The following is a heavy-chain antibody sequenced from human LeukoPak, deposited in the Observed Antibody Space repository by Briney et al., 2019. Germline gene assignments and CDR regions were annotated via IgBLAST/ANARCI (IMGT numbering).Heavy chain of an antibody. CDR2: IYYSGST. CDR1: GGSISSYY. Sequence: SETLSLTCTVSGGSISSYYWSWIRQPPGKGLEWIGYIYYSGSTNYNPSLKSRVTISVDTSKNQFSLKLSSVTAADTAVYYCARVPSSDYGDYAGYFDYWGQGTLVTVSS. CDR3: ARVPSSDYGDYAGYFDY. V-gene: IGHV4-59*01. J-gene: IGHJ4*02. D-gene: IGHD4-17*01.